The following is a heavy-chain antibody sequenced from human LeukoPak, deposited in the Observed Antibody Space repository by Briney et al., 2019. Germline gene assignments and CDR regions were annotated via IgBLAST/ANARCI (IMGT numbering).Heavy chain of an antibody. V-gene: IGHV1-2*02. CDR2: INPNSGGT. J-gene: IGHJ4*02. D-gene: IGHD3-10*01. Sequence: ASVKVSCKASGYTFTGYYMHWVRQAPGQGLEWMGWINPNSGGTNYAQKFQGRVTMTRDTSISTAYMELSRLRSDDTAVYYCARAYYYGSGSYYXFDXWGXXXLVTVSS. CDR3: ARAYYYGSGSYYXFDX. CDR1: GYTFTGYY.